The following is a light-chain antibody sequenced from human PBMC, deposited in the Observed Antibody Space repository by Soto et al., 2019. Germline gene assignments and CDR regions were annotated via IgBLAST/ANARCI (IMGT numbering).Light chain of an antibody. V-gene: IGLV4-69*01. Sequence: QLVLTQSPSASASLGASVKLTCTLSSGHSSYAIAWHQQQPEKGPRYLMKLNSDGSHSKGDGIPDRFSGSSSGAERYLTSSCLQSGDGADTYCQTWGAGIRVFGGGTELSVL. CDR3: QTWGAGIRV. CDR1: SGHSSYA. J-gene: IGLJ3*02. CDR2: LNSDGSH.